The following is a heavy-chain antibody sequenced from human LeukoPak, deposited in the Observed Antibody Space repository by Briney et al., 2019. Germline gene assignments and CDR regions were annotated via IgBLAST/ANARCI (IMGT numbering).Heavy chain of an antibody. D-gene: IGHD2-21*02. J-gene: IGHJ4*02. CDR1: GFTFSSYD. CDR2: ISGRGTTP. V-gene: IGHV3-23*01. Sequence: GGSLRLSCAASGFTFSSYDMSWVRQAPGMGLEWVSAISGRGTTPYYADSVKGRFTISRDNPKNTLYLQMNSLRADDTAIYYCAKGGYCDDDCSGGVFDYWGQGTLVTVSS. CDR3: AKGGYCDDDCSGGVFDY.